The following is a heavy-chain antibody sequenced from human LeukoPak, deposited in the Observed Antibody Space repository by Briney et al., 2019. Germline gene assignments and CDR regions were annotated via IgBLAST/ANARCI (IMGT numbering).Heavy chain of an antibody. CDR3: ARDSSGWYPWFDP. V-gene: IGHV4-59*01. CDR1: GGSISNYY. J-gene: IGHJ5*02. CDR2: IYYSGSA. D-gene: IGHD6-19*01. Sequence: PSETLSLTCTVSGGSISNYYWSWVRQPPGKGLEWIGYIYYSGSANYNPSLKSRVTISVDTSKYQCSLKLTSVTAADTAVYYCARDSSGWYPWFDPWGQGTLVTVSS.